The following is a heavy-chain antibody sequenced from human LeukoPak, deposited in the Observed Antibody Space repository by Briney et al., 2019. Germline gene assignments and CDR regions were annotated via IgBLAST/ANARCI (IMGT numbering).Heavy chain of an antibody. CDR2: LYYRGSA. CDR3: ARHXRGTGWYFMEY. D-gene: IGHD6-19*01. Sequence: PSETLSLTCIVSGGSISSDSYYWAWIRQPPGKGLQWIGSLYYRGSAYYGPSLKGRVTISGDTSQNQFSLKLSSVTATDTAVYYCARHXRGTGWYFMEYWGQGALVTVSS. J-gene: IGHJ4*02. CDR1: GGSISSDSYY. V-gene: IGHV4-39*01.